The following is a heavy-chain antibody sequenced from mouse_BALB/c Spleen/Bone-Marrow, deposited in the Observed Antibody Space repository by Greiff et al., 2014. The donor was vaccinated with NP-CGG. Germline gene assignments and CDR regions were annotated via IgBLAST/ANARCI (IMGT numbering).Heavy chain of an antibody. CDR1: GFTFSDYY. J-gene: IGHJ3*01. Sequence: EVHLVESGGGLVKPGGSLKLSCAASGFTFSDYYMYWVRQTPEKRLEWVATISDGGSYTYYPDSVKGRFTISRDNAKNNLYLQMSSLKSEDTAMYYCARDLITTATSFAYWGQGTLVIVSA. V-gene: IGHV5-4*02. CDR2: ISDGGSYT. CDR3: ARDLITTATSFAY. D-gene: IGHD1-2*01.